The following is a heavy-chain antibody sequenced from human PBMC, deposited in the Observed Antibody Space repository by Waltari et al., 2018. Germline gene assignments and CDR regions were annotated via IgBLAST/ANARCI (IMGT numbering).Heavy chain of an antibody. CDR3: ARDLVATMVEFDY. Sequence: QVQLVQSGAEVKKPGSSVKVACKASGGTFSSYAISWVRQAPGQGLEWMGGIIPILGIANYAQKFQGRVTITADESTSTAYMELSSLRSEDTAVYYCARDLVATMVEFDYWGQGTLVTVSS. V-gene: IGHV1-69*04. D-gene: IGHD5-12*01. CDR1: GGTFSSYA. J-gene: IGHJ4*02. CDR2: IIPILGIA.